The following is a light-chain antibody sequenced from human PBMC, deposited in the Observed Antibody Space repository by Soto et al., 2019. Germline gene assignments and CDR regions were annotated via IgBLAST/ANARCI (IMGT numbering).Light chain of an antibody. CDR2: DAS. Sequence: EIVLTQSPGTLSLSPGERATLSCRASQSVSSSYLAWYQQKPGQAPRLLIFDASNRATGIPDRFSGSGSGTDFTLTISRLEPEDFAVYYCQQYGSSPRTFGQGTKVDI. V-gene: IGKV3-20*01. J-gene: IGKJ1*01. CDR1: QSVSSSY. CDR3: QQYGSSPRT.